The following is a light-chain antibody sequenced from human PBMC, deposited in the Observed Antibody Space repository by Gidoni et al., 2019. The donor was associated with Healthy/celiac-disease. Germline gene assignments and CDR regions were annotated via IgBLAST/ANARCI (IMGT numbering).Light chain of an antibody. V-gene: IGKV1-39*01. CDR1: QSISSY. CDR3: QQSYSTPQT. J-gene: IGKJ1*01. CDR2: AAS. Sequence: DIQMTQSPSSLSASVGDRVTITWRASQSISSYLNWYQQKPGKAPKLLIYAASSLQSGVPSRLSGSGSGTDFTLTISSLQPEDFATCYCQQSYSTPQTFGQGTKVEIK.